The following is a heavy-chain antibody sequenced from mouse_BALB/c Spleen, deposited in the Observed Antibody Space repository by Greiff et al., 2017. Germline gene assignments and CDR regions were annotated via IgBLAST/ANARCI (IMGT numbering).Heavy chain of an antibody. V-gene: IGHV2-9*02. J-gene: IGHJ1*03. CDR1: GFSLTSDG. CDR3: ARVRDLAGTEWYLDV. CDR2: IWAGGST. D-gene: IGHD4-1*01. Sequence: QVHVKQSGPGLVAPSQSLSITCTVSGFSLTSDGVHWVRQPPGRGLEWLGVIWAGGSTNYNSAPMSRLSISKDNSKSQVFLKMNSLQTDDTAMYFWARVRDLAGTEWYLDVGGKGTTVTVPS.